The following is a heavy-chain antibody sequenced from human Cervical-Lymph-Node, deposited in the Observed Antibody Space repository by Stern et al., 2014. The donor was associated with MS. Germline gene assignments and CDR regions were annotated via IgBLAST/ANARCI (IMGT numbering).Heavy chain of an antibody. CDR1: GFTFSGSA. CDR2: IRSKANSYAT. Sequence: EVQLVESGGGLVQPGGSLKLSCAASGFTFSGSAMHWVRQASGKGLEWVGRIRSKANSYATAYAASVKGRFTISRDDSKNTAYLQMNSLKTEDTAVYYCTRHGDFWSGYPADYWGQGTLVTVSS. J-gene: IGHJ4*02. V-gene: IGHV3-73*01. D-gene: IGHD3-3*01. CDR3: TRHGDFWSGYPADY.